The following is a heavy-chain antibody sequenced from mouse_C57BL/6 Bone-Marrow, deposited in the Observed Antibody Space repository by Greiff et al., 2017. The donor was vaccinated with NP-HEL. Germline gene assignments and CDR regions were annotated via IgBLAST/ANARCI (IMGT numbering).Heavy chain of an antibody. J-gene: IGHJ4*01. V-gene: IGHV3-6*01. CDR2: ISYDGSN. Sequence: VQLKESGPGLVKPSQSLSLTCSVTGYSITSGYYWNWIRQFPGNKLEWMGYISYDGSNNYNPSLKNRISITRDTSKNQFFLKLNSVTTEDTATYYCARAALAYAMDYWGQGTSVTVSS. CDR3: ARAALAYAMDY. CDR1: GYSITSGYY.